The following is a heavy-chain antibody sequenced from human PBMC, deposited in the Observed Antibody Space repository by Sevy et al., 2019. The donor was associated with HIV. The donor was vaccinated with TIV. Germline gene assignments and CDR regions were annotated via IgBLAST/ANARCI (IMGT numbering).Heavy chain of an antibody. D-gene: IGHD4-17*01. J-gene: IGHJ4*02. CDR3: ARGVSTVTTSDY. Sequence: ASVKVSCKASGYTFTGYYMHWVRQAPGQGLEWMGWINPNSGGTNYAQKFQGRVTMTRDTSISTVYMELSRLRSDDTAVYYCARGVSTVTTSDYWGQGTLVTVSS. CDR1: GYTFTGYY. V-gene: IGHV1-2*02. CDR2: INPNSGGT.